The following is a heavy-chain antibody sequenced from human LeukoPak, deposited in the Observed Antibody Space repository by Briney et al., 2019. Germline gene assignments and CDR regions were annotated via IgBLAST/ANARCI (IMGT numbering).Heavy chain of an antibody. J-gene: IGHJ6*03. CDR2: INWNGGST. CDR3: ARVDCSGGSCYSHYYYMDV. V-gene: IGHV3-20*04. CDR1: GFTFDDYG. D-gene: IGHD2-15*01. Sequence: PGGSLRLSCAASGFTFDDYGMSWVRQAPGKGLEWVSGINWNGGSTGYADSVKGRFTISRDNAKNYLYLQMNSLRAEDTALYYCARVDCSGGSCYSHYYYMDVWGKGTTVTVSS.